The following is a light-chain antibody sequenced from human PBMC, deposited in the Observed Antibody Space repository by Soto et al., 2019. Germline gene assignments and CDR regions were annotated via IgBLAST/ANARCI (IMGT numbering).Light chain of an antibody. CDR3: QQYNNWPPIP. V-gene: IGKV3-15*01. J-gene: IGKJ5*01. CDR2: GAS. CDR1: QSVSSN. Sequence: AGAPTSTTLSLSPGGKATLFCRASQSVSSNLAWYQQKPGQAPRLLIYGASTRATGIPARFSGSGSGTELTLTISSLQSEDFAVYYCQQYNNWPPIPFGQGTRLEI.